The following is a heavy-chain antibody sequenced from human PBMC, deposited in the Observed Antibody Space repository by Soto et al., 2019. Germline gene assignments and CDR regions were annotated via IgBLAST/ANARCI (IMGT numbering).Heavy chain of an antibody. CDR2: ISGSGGST. Sequence: PGGSLRLSCAASGFTFSSFAMTWVRQAPGKGLEWVSSISGSGGSTYYADSVKGRFTISRDNSKDTLSLQMNSLRAEDTAVYYCAKVPRYCSTSSCFGGSFDYWGQGTLVTVS. V-gene: IGHV3-23*01. D-gene: IGHD2-15*01. CDR1: GFTFSSFA. J-gene: IGHJ4*02. CDR3: AKVPRYCSTSSCFGGSFDY.